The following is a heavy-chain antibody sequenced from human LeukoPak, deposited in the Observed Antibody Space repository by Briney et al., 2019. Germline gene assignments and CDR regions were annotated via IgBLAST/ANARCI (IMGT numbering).Heavy chain of an antibody. CDR3: ATRISYSSSWYGVDY. D-gene: IGHD6-13*01. Sequence: SETLSLTCTVSGASINNHYWSWIRQPPGKGLEWIGEINHSGSTNYNPSLKSRVTMSLDTSRNQFSLKLSSVTAADTAVYYCATRISYSSSWYGVDYWGQGTLVTVSS. V-gene: IGHV4-34*01. CDR2: INHSGST. CDR1: GASINNHY. J-gene: IGHJ4*02.